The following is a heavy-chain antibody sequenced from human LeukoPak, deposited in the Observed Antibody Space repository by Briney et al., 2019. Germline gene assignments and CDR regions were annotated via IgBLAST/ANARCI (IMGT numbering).Heavy chain of an antibody. CDR3: ARGYNWNEK. J-gene: IGHJ4*02. V-gene: IGHV3-7*03. CDR2: IKQDGSEK. CDR1: RFTFSSYW. D-gene: IGHD1-20*01. Sequence: GGSLRLSCAASRFTFSSYWMSWVRQAPGKGLEWVANIKQDGSEKYYVDSVKGRFTISRDNAKNSLYLQMNSLRAEDTAVYYCARGYNWNEKWGQGTLVTVSS.